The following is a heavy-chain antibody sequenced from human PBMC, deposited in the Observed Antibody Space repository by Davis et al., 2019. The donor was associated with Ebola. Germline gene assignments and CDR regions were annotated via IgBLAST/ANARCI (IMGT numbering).Heavy chain of an antibody. CDR3: AKQWYSSGWYYYYGMDV. CDR2: INSDRSST. J-gene: IGHJ6*02. D-gene: IGHD6-19*01. V-gene: IGHV3-74*01. CDR1: GFTFSSYW. Sequence: LTCAASGFTFSSYWMHLVRQAPGTGLVWVSRINSDRSSTSYADSVKGRFTISRANAKNTLYLQMNSLRAEDTAVYYCAKQWYSSGWYYYYGMDVWGQGTTVTVSS.